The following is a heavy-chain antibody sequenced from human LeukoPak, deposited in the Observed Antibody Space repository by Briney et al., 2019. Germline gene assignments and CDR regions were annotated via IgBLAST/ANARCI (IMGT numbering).Heavy chain of an antibody. V-gene: IGHV1-2*06. D-gene: IGHD2-21*01. Sequence: ASVNLSRNSSASTFTCYYIHWDRHAPGQGPERMGRISPNSSGTNYTQKFQGRVTITRDTSITTAYMELSRLRSDDTAVYYCARDRDSLAGWFDPWGQGTLVTVSS. J-gene: IGHJ5*02. CDR1: ASTFTCYY. CDR2: ISPNSSGT. CDR3: ARDRDSLAGWFDP.